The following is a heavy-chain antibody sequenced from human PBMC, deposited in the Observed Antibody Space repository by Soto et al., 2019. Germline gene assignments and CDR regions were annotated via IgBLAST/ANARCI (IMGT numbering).Heavy chain of an antibody. CDR2: ISGSGGST. D-gene: IGHD5-12*01. V-gene: IGHV3-23*01. CDR1: GFTFSSYA. CDR3: AKDPDGYSGYDGHWALDY. Sequence: EVQLLESGGGLVQPGGSLRLSCAASGFTFSSYAMSWVRQAPGKGLEWVSAISGSGGSTYYADSVKGRFTISRDNSKNTLYLQMNSLRAEDTAVYYCAKDPDGYSGYDGHWALDYWGQGTLVTVSS. J-gene: IGHJ4*02.